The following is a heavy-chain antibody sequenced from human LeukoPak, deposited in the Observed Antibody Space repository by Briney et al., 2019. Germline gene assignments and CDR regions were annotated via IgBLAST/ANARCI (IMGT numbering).Heavy chain of an antibody. CDR3: ARGYYYDILTGYGPYFDY. Sequence: SVKVSCKASGGTFSSYAISWVRQAPGQGLEWMGGIIPIFGTANYAQKFQGRVMITADKSTSTAYMELSSLRSEDTAVYYCARGYYYDILTGYGPYFDYWGQGTLVTVSS. CDR2: IIPIFGTA. V-gene: IGHV1-69*06. CDR1: GGTFSSYA. J-gene: IGHJ4*02. D-gene: IGHD3-9*01.